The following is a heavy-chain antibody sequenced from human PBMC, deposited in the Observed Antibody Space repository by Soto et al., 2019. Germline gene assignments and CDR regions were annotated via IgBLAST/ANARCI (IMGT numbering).Heavy chain of an antibody. D-gene: IGHD3-16*01. CDR2: ISGGDGST. J-gene: IGHJ4*02. CDR1: GFTLNNYG. CDR3: ASDVRGITRSLDY. V-gene: IGHV3-23*01. Sequence: EVELSESGGGLVQPGGSLRLSCAASGFTLNNYGMSWVHQAPGKGLEWVAAISGGDGSTYYADSVRGRFTISRDICRNTLFLQMNSLRAEDTALYYCASDVRGITRSLDYWGQGTLVAVSS.